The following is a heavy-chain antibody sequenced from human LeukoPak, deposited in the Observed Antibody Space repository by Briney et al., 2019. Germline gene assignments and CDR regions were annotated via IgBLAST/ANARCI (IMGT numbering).Heavy chain of an antibody. Sequence: GGSLRLSCAASGFTFSSYSMKWVSQAPGKGLEWVSSISSSSSYIYYADSVKGRFTISRDNAKNSLYLQMNSLRAEDTAVYYCARELDGCPDYWGQGTLVTVSS. J-gene: IGHJ4*02. D-gene: IGHD5-24*01. V-gene: IGHV3-21*01. CDR3: ARELDGCPDY. CDR2: ISSSSSYI. CDR1: GFTFSSYS.